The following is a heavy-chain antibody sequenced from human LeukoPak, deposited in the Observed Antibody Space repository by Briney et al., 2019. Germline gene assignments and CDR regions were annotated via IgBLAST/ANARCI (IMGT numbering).Heavy chain of an antibody. CDR3: ALSHYYDSSGPREYYFDY. Sequence: SVKVSCKASGGTSSSYAISWVRQAPGQGLEWMGGIIPIFGTASYAQKFQGRVTITADESTSTAYMELSSLRSEDTAVYYCALSHYYDSSGPREYYFDYWGQGTLVTVSS. J-gene: IGHJ4*02. CDR1: GGTSSSYA. V-gene: IGHV1-69*13. D-gene: IGHD3-22*01. CDR2: IIPIFGTA.